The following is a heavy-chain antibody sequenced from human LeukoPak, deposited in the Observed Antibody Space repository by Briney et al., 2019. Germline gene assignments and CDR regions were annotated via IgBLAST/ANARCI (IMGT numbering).Heavy chain of an antibody. V-gene: IGHV4-59*01. CDR1: GGSISSYY. CDR3: ARDSYDYL. Sequence: SETLSLTCTVSGGSISSYYWSWIRQPPGKGLEWIGYIYYSGSTNYNPSLKSRVTISVDTSKNQFSLKLSSVAAADTAVYYCARDSYDYLWGQGTLFTVSS. D-gene: IGHD5-18*01. J-gene: IGHJ4*02. CDR2: IYYSGST.